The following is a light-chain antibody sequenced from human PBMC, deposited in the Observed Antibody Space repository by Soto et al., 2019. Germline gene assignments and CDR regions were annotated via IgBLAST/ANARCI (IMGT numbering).Light chain of an antibody. V-gene: IGLV1-40*01. J-gene: IGLJ1*01. CDR1: SSNIGSGYD. Sequence: PCPRVTISCTGSSSNIGSGYDAHCFQHVPGTAPKLLIYGSTNRPSGVPDRFSGSKSGTSASLAITGLQAEDEADYYCQSYDSSLGGNYVFGTGTKVTVL. CDR2: GST. CDR3: QSYDSSLGGNYV.